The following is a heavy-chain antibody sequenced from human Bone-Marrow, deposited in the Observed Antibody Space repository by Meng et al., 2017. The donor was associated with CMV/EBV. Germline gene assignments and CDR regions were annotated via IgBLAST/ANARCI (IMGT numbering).Heavy chain of an antibody. J-gene: IGHJ6*02. Sequence: SETLSLTCTVSAVSVISGSYYWSWIRQPPGKGLEWIGYIFYTGKTNYNPSLKSRATISVDTSKNQFSLKLSSVTAADTAVYYCARGYQLPYYYYYYGMDVWGQGTTVTVSS. CDR3: ARGYQLPYYYYYYGMDV. V-gene: IGHV4-61*01. CDR2: IFYTGKT. D-gene: IGHD2-2*01. CDR1: AVSVISGSYY.